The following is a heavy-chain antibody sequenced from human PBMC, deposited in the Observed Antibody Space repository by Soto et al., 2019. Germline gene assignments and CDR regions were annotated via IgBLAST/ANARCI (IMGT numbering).Heavy chain of an antibody. CDR2: INHRGST. Sequence: PSETLSLTCAVYGGPFSGYYWSWIRQPPGKGLEWIGEINHRGSTNYNPSLKSRVTITVDTSKNQFSLKLSSVTAADTAVYYCARDREESLDVWGQGTTVTVSS. V-gene: IGHV4-34*01. CDR3: ARDREESLDV. D-gene: IGHD3-10*01. CDR1: GGPFSGYY. J-gene: IGHJ6*02.